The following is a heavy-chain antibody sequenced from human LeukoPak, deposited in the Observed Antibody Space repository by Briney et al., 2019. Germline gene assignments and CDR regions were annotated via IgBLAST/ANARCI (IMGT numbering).Heavy chain of an antibody. D-gene: IGHD5-12*01. CDR3: IVATIPIDY. CDR1: AFTFSSYS. J-gene: IGHJ4*02. V-gene: IGHV3-30*03. CDR2: ISYDGSNK. Sequence: GGSLRLSCVASAFTFSSYSMNWVRQAPGKGLEWVAVISYDGSNKYYADSVKGRFTISRDSSKNTLYLQMNSLRAEDTAVYYCIVATIPIDYWGQGTLVTVSS.